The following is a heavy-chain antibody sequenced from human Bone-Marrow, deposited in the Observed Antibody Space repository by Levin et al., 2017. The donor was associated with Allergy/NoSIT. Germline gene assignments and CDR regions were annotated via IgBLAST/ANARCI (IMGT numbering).Heavy chain of an antibody. CDR1: GVSITSGNYY. J-gene: IGHJ6*03. CDR2: IYTSGNT. CDR3: ARVLQYYYYYMAV. D-gene: IGHD5-24*01. V-gene: IGHV4-61*09. Sequence: SETLSLTCTVSGVSITSGNYYWSWIRQPAGTGLEWIGHIYTSGNTNYNPSLRSRVTISVDTSKNQFSLKLRSVTAADTAVYYCARVLQYYYYYMAVWGKATTVTVSS.